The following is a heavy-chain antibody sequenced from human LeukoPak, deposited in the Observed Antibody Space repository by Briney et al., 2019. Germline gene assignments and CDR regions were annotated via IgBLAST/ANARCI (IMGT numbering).Heavy chain of an antibody. CDR2: IYPGDSDT. CDR3: ARPYDSGWTGFEY. CDR1: GYSFPSYW. D-gene: IGHD6-19*01. J-gene: IGHJ4*02. Sequence: PGESLKISCKDSGYSFPSYWTAWVRQMPGKGLEWMGIIYPGDSDTRYSPSFQGQVTISADKSISTAYLQWSSLKASDTAMYYCARPYDSGWTGFEYWGQGTLVTVSS. V-gene: IGHV5-51*01.